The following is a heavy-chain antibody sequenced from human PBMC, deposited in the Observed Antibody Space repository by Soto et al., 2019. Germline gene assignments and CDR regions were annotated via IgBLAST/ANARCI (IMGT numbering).Heavy chain of an antibody. CDR3: ARGGAEDNYFDP. CDR2: ICCSGSS. V-gene: IGHV4-31*03. Sequence: QVQLRESGPGLVKPSQTLSLTCTVSGGAIDNGGFYWSWIRQQPGKGLEWIGHICCSGSSHYNPSLRIRVTISMDTSKHDLSLKLSSVTAADTAVYYCARGGAEDNYFDPWGQGTLVTVSS. J-gene: IGHJ5*02. CDR1: GGAIDNGGFY.